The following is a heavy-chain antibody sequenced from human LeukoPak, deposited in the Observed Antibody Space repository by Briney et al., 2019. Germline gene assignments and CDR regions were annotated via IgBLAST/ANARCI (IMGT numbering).Heavy chain of an antibody. CDR2: INSDGSST. CDR1: GFTLNRYW. Sequence: GGSLRLSCAASGFTLNRYWMHWVRQAPGKGLLWVSRINSDGSSTSYADSVKGRFIISRDNAKNTLYLQMNSLRAEDTAVYYCARDPYDILTDPYFDYWGQGTLVTVSS. D-gene: IGHD3-9*01. J-gene: IGHJ4*02. CDR3: ARDPYDILTDPYFDY. V-gene: IGHV3-74*01.